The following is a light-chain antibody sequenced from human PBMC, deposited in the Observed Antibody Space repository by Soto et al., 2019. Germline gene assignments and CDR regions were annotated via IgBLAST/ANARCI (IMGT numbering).Light chain of an antibody. V-gene: IGLV1-47*01. CDR2: RNN. Sequence: QSVRTQPPSASGTPGQRVTISCSGSMSNIGSKPVYWHHQLPGTAPKLLIVRNNDRPSGGPDRFSDSKSGPSASLAISGLRSEDEADYYCAAWDDSLSVYVFGTGTKVTVL. J-gene: IGLJ1*01. CDR1: MSNIGSKP. CDR3: AAWDDSLSVYV.